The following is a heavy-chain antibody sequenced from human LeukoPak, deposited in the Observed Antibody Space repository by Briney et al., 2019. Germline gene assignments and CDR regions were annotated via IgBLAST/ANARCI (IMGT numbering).Heavy chain of an antibody. CDR3: TTRRQVEC. Sequence: PGGSLRLSCVGSGFTFSDAWISWVRQAPGKGLEWVGRIKSKIDGGTIDYAAPVKGRFTISRDDSRNTLYLQMNSLKTEDTAVYYCTTRRQVECWGQGTLVTVS. D-gene: IGHD3-3*01. CDR2: IKSKIDGGTI. J-gene: IGHJ4*02. V-gene: IGHV3-15*01. CDR1: GFTFSDAW.